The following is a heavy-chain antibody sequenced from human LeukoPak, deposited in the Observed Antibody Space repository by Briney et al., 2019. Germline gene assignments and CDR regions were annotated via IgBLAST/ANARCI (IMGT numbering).Heavy chain of an antibody. V-gene: IGHV3-33*08. D-gene: IGHD6-19*01. J-gene: IGHJ4*02. CDR1: GFTFSDYA. CDR3: AREDSSGWQSNY. CDR2: IWYDGSTK. Sequence: GGSLRLSCAASGFTFSDYAMHWVRQAPGKGLEWVAIIWYDGSTKYYADSVKGRFTISRDNSKNTLYLQMNSLRAEDTAVYYCAREDSSGWQSNYWGQGTLVTVSS.